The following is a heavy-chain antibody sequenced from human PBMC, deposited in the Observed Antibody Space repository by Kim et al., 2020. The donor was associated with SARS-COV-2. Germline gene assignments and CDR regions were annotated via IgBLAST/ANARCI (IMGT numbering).Heavy chain of an antibody. CDR2: ISSSANT. J-gene: IGHJ4*02. D-gene: IGHD2-15*01. CDR1: GFIFGSSA. Sequence: GGSLRLSCAASGFIFGSSAMNWVRQAPGKGLEWVSGISSSANTYYADSVKGRFSISRDNSKDTLYLQMNTLRAEDTAVYFCAQGYSYQGPDHSRKLDYWGQGILVTVSS. CDR3: AQGYSYQGPDHSRKLDY. V-gene: IGHV3-23*01.